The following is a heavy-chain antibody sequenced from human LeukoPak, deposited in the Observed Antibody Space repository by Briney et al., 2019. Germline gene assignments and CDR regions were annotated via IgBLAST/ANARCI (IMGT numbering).Heavy chain of an antibody. D-gene: IGHD4-17*01. CDR1: GYTFTSYD. CDR3: ATSSVTPFSYYYYSYMDV. CDR2: MNPNSGNT. J-gene: IGHJ6*03. V-gene: IGHV1-8*02. Sequence: ASVKVSCKASGYTFTSYDINWVRQATGQGLEWMGWMNPNSGNTGYAQKFQGRVTMTEDTSTDTAYMELSSLRSEDTAVYYCATSSVTPFSYYYYSYMDVWGKGTTVTISS.